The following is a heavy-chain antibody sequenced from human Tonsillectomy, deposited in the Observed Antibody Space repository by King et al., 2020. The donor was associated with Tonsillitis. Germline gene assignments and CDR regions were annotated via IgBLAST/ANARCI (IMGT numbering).Heavy chain of an antibody. CDR3: ARQDQRMPTTTYQSFDY. V-gene: IGHV4-61*02. J-gene: IGHJ4*02. CDR2: IYTYGTT. CDR1: GDSISSGRYY. Sequence: VQLQESGPGLVKPSQTLSLTCTVSGDSISSGRYYWSWIRQPAGKGLEWIGRIYTYGTTNYNPSLKSRVTISVDTSKNQFSLRLSSVTAADSAIYYCARQDQRMPTTTYQSFDYWGQGTLFTVSS. D-gene: IGHD1-26*01.